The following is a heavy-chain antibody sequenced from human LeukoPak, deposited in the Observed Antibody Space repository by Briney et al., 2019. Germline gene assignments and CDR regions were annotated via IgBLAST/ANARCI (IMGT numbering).Heavy chain of an antibody. CDR2: MNPNSGNT. V-gene: IGHV1-8*03. J-gene: IGHJ6*03. CDR1: GYTFSDYY. Sequence: GASVKVSCKASGYTFSDYYMHWVRQAPGQGLEWMGWMNPNSGNTGYAQKFQGRVTITRNTSISTAYMELSSLRSEDTAVYYCARGVGSSRVYATRYYYYYYYMDVWGKGTTVTVSS. D-gene: IGHD2-8*01. CDR3: ARGVGSSRVYATRYYYYYYYMDV.